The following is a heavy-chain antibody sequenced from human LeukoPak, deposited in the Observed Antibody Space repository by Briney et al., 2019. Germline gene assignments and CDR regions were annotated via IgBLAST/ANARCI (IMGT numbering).Heavy chain of an antibody. Sequence: SETLSLTCAVSGYSISGGYYRAWIRRPPGKGLEWMGSIYHSGSTYYNPSLKSRVTISVDTSKNQYSLRLSSVTAADTAIYYCARDRRNSAYYYDSGGYYVEYWGQGTLVTVSS. V-gene: IGHV4-38-2*02. CDR3: ARDRRNSAYYYDSGGYYVEY. D-gene: IGHD3-22*01. CDR1: GYSISGGYY. J-gene: IGHJ4*02. CDR2: IYHSGST.